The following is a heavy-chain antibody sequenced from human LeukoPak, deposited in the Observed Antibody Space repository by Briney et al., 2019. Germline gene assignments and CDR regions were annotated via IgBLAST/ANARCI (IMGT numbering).Heavy chain of an antibody. J-gene: IGHJ4*02. Sequence: GASVKVSCKASGYTFTHHGISWVRQAPGQGLEWMGWISAYNGNTNYAQKLQGRVTTTTDTSTSTAYMELRSLRSDDTAVYYCARSRSDWEFDYWGQGTLVTVSS. CDR2: ISAYNGNT. D-gene: IGHD1-26*01. V-gene: IGHV1-18*01. CDR1: GYTFTHHG. CDR3: ARSRSDWEFDY.